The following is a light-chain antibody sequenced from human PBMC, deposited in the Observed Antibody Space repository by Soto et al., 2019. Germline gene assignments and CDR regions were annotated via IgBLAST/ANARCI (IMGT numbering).Light chain of an antibody. CDR1: SSDIGGYNL. CDR2: EAN. Sequence: QSVLTQPASVSGSPGQSITISCTGTSSDIGGYNLVSWYQQHPGKAPKLIIYEANKRPSGVSTRFSASKSGTTASLTISGLQTEDEADYYCCSYAGYSTFVFGGGTKLTVL. V-gene: IGLV2-23*02. CDR3: CSYAGYSTFV. J-gene: IGLJ2*01.